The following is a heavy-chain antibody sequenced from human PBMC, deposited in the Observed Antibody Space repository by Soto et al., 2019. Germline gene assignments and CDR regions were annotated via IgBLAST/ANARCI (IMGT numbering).Heavy chain of an antibody. D-gene: IGHD3-10*01. CDR1: GGSISSSDYY. CDR3: ARRTPLYASESSRFDP. J-gene: IGHJ5*02. CDR2: VDYSGTS. Sequence: ETLSLTCTVSGGSISSSDYYWGWIRQPPGKGLEWIGTVDYSGTSSYNPSLEGRVTISVDTSRNQFSLKVNSVTAADTAVYYCARRTPLYASESSRFDPWGQGALVTVSS. V-gene: IGHV4-39*01.